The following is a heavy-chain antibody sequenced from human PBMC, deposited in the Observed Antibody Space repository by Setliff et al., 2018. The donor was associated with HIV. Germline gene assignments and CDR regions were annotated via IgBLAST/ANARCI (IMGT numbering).Heavy chain of an antibody. D-gene: IGHD3-16*01. V-gene: IGHV4-4*09. J-gene: IGHJ4*02. CDR3: VNPSGAMGDFDS. CDR1: GGSVNGFY. Sequence: SETLSLTCTVSGGSVNGFYCNWIRQPPGKGPEWIGYIHSSGSTIYNPSLKSRIAISLDTSKNQFSLQLTSVTAADTAVYYCVNPSGAMGDFDSWGQGTLVTVSS. CDR2: IHSSGST.